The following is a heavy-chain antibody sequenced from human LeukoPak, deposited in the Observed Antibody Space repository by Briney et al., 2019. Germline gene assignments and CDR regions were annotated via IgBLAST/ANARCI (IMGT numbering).Heavy chain of an antibody. CDR1: GGSISSGGYY. CDR2: IYYSGST. D-gene: IGHD1-26*01. Sequence: SETLSLTCTVCGGSISSGGYYWSWIRQHPGKGLEWIGYIYYSGSTYYNPSLKSRVTISVDTSKNQFSLKPSSVTAADTAVYYCARGSYYGDAFDIWGQGTMVTVSS. CDR3: ARGSYYGDAFDI. V-gene: IGHV4-31*03. J-gene: IGHJ3*02.